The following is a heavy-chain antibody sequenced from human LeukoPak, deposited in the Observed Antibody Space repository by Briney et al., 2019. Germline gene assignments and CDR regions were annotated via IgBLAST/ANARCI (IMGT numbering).Heavy chain of an antibody. Sequence: GGSLRLSCVASGFTLSTYRMNWVRQAPGKGLEWVSYISTSSSAIYYADSVKGRFTISRDSAKNSLYLQMNSLRAEDTAVYYCARDLRYSSSFYGMDVWGQGTTVTVSS. J-gene: IGHJ6*02. V-gene: IGHV3-48*01. CDR1: GFTLSTYR. CDR2: ISTSSSAI. CDR3: ARDLRYSSSFYGMDV. D-gene: IGHD6-6*01.